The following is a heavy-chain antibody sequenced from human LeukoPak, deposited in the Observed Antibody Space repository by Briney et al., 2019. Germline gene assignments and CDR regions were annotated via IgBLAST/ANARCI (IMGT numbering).Heavy chain of an antibody. CDR3: ARGGAYYPCIDY. D-gene: IGHD1-26*01. CDR1: GYSYTTSY. CDR2: VSAYNGKA. Sequence: ASVKVSCKACGYSYTTSYINWVRQAPGKGLEWMGWVSAYNGKAEYAQKFQGRVTMTTDSSTNTAYMGLTSLRSDDTAVYYCARGGAYYPCIDYWGQGTLVTVSS. J-gene: IGHJ4*02. V-gene: IGHV1-18*01.